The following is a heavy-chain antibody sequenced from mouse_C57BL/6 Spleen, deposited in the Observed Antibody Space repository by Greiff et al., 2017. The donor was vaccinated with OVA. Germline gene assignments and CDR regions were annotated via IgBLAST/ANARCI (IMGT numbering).Heavy chain of an antibody. D-gene: IGHD1-1*01. CDR3: ARDYGSSYAMDY. CDR1: GFTFSDYG. CDR2: ISSGSSTI. J-gene: IGHJ4*01. V-gene: IGHV5-17*01. Sequence: EVKVVESGGGLVKPGGSLKLSCAASGFTFSDYGMHWVRQAPEKGLEWVAYISSGSSTIYYADTVKGRFTISRDNAENTLFLQMTSLRSEDTAMYYCARDYGSSYAMDYWGQGTSVTVSS.